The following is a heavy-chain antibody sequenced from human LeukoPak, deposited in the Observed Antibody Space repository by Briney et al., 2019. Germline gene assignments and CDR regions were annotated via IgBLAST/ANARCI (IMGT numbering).Heavy chain of an antibody. Sequence: ASVEVSCKASGYTFTSYGISWVRQAPGQGLEWMGWISAYNGNTNYAQKLQGRVTMTTGTSTSTAYMELRSLRSDDTAVYYCARRQLEPHWFDPWGQGTLVTVSS. V-gene: IGHV1-18*01. D-gene: IGHD1-1*01. CDR1: GYTFTSYG. CDR2: ISAYNGNT. J-gene: IGHJ5*02. CDR3: ARRQLEPHWFDP.